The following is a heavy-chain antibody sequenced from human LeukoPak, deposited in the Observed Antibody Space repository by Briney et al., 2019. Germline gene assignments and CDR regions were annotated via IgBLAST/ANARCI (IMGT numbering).Heavy chain of an antibody. CDR2: VSTYNGNT. CDR3: ARPHSLGGSFYVFDY. Sequence: ASVKVSCKTSGYTFTTYNIAWVRQAPGQGLEWVGWVSTYNGNTDYAQTVQGRVAMTTDTSTNTAYMDMRSLRPDDTAVYYCARPHSLGGSFYVFDYWGQGTLITVSS. V-gene: IGHV1-18*01. J-gene: IGHJ4*02. D-gene: IGHD1-26*01. CDR1: GYTFTTYN.